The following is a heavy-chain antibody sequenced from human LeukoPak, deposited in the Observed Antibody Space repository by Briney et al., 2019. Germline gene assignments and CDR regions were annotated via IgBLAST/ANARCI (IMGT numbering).Heavy chain of an antibody. J-gene: IGHJ5*02. CDR3: ARWLLWFGNWFDP. CDR1: GGSISTYY. V-gene: IGHV4-4*07. D-gene: IGHD3-10*01. CDR2: IYTTGGT. Sequence: SETLSLTCSVSGGSISTYYWSWIRQPAGKGLEWIGRIYTTGGTNYNPSLKSRVTISVDTSKNQFSLKLSSVTAADTAVYYCARWLLWFGNWFDPWGQGTLVTVSS.